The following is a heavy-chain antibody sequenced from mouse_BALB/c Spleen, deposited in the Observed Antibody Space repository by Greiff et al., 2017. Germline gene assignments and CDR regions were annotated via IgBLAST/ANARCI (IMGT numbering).Heavy chain of an antibody. CDR2: INPGSGGT. J-gene: IGHJ2*01. CDR1: GYAFTNYL. D-gene: IGHD2-4*01. Sequence: VKLMESGAELVRPGTSVKVSCKASGYAFTNYLIEWVKQRPGQGLEWIGVINPGSGGTNYNEKFKGKATLTADKSSSTAYMQLSSLTSDDSAVYFCARSGLRQVDYWGQGTTLTVSS. CDR3: ARSGLRQVDY. V-gene: IGHV1-54*01.